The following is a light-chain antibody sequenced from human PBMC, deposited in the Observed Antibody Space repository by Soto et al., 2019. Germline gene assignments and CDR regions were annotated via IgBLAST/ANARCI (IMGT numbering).Light chain of an antibody. V-gene: IGLV1-51*01. CDR3: GTGDSSLGAGV. J-gene: IGLJ3*02. CDR1: SSNIGDNY. CDR2: DNN. Sequence: QSVLTQPPSVSAAPGQKVTISCSGSSSNIGDNYVSWYQQLPGTAPKLLIYDNNKQPSGIPDRFSGSKSGTSATLGITGLQAGDEADYYCGTGDSSLGAGVFGGGTKLTVL.